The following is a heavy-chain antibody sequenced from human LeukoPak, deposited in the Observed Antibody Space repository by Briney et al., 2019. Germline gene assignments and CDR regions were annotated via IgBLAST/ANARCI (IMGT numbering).Heavy chain of an antibody. CDR1: GGSISSYY. Sequence: SETLSLTCTVSGGSISSYYWNWIRQPAGKGLEWIGRIYTSGSTNYNPSLKSRVSISVDTSKNQFSLKLSSVTAADTAVYYCARARGRGIAAAAMDVWGKGTTVTVSS. D-gene: IGHD6-13*01. J-gene: IGHJ6*03. CDR3: ARARGRGIAAAAMDV. V-gene: IGHV4-4*07. CDR2: IYTSGST.